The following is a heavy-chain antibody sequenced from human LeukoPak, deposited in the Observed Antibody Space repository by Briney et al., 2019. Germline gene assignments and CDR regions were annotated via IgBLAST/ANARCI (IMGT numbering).Heavy chain of an antibody. Sequence: ASVKVSCKASGYTFTGYYMHWVRQAPGQGLEWMGWVNPNSGGTNYAQKFQGRVTMTRDTSISTAYMELSRLRSDDTAVYYRARRHLKYGGYDLFGYWGQGTLVTVSS. CDR1: GYTFTGYY. J-gene: IGHJ4*02. CDR2: VNPNSGGT. V-gene: IGHV1-2*02. CDR3: ARRHLKYGGYDLFGY. D-gene: IGHD5-12*01.